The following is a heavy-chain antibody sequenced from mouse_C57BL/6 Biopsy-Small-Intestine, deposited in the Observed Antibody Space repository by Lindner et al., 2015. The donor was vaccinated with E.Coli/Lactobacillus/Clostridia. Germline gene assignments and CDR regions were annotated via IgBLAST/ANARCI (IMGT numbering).Heavy chain of an antibody. CDR1: GFTFSDYG. V-gene: IGHV5-17*01. J-gene: IGHJ4*01. CDR3: ARGDVGLHHGMDY. CDR2: ISSVSSNI. Sequence: VQLQESGGGLVKPGGSRKLSCAASGFTFSDYGMHWVRQAPEKGLEWVAYISSVSSNIHYADTVKGRFTISRDNAKNTLFLQMTSLRSEDTAMYYCARGDVGLHHGMDYWGQGTSVTVSS.